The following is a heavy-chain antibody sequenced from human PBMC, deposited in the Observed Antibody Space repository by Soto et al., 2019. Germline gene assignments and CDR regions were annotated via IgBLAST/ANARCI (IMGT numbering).Heavy chain of an antibody. CDR1: EYTFTDNY. CDR2: LNPNSGAT. Sequence: SCKTSEYTFTDNYIYWIRQAPGQGLEWMGWLNPNSGATDFAQRFQGRVTLTSDTSISTAYMELNRLTSDDTAVFYCARQSCGSTSCFYDYWGPGTLVTVS. V-gene: IGHV1-2*02. D-gene: IGHD2-2*01. CDR3: ARQSCGSTSCFYDY. J-gene: IGHJ4*02.